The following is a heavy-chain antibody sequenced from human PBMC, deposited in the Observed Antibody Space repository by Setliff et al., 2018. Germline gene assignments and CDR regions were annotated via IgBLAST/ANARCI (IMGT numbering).Heavy chain of an antibody. CDR3: ARGRVDSGSYNDLGYFDD. CDR1: GDFMSSHLYF. Sequence: SETLSLTCTVSGDFMSSHLYFWSWIRQPAGKGLEWIGDIYIRGIINYNPSLKSRTTISIDTSKTQFSLILSSVTAADTAMYFCARGRVDSGSYNDLGYFDDWGKGTLVTVSS. CDR2: IYIRGII. J-gene: IGHJ4*02. D-gene: IGHD1-26*01. V-gene: IGHV4-61*09.